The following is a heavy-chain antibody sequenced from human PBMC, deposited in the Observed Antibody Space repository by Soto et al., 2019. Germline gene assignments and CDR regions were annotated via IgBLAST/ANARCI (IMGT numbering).Heavy chain of an antibody. Sequence: EVQLEESGGGLVKPGGSLRLSCVASGFTFTNYIMNWVRQAPGKGLEWVSSISSSGSYLYYADSVKGRFTISRDNAQNSLYLQMSSLRTEDTAVYYCARDGPVGYCGGTTCPHGLDVWGQGTTVTVSS. J-gene: IGHJ6*02. CDR3: ARDGPVGYCGGTTCPHGLDV. CDR1: GFTFTNYI. CDR2: ISSSGSYL. D-gene: IGHD2-2*01. V-gene: IGHV3-21*01.